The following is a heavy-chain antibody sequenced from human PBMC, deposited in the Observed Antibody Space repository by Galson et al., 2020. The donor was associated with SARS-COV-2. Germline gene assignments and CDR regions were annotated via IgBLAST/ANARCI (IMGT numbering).Heavy chain of an antibody. CDR3: ARSPGKSVARTMDV. J-gene: IGHJ6*02. CDR1: GDSVSSSSAA. V-gene: IGHV6-1*01. CDR2: TYYRSKWYN. Sequence: SQTLSLTCAISGDSVSSSSAAWNWIRQSPSRGLEWLGRTYYRSKWYNEYTVSVKGRVTINPDTSKNQFSLQLNSVTPKDTAVYYCARSPGKSVARTMDVWSQGTTVTVSS. D-gene: IGHD6-19*01.